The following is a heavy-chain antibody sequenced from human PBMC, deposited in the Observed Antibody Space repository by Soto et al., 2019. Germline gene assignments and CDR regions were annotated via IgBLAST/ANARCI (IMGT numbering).Heavy chain of an antibody. V-gene: IGHV1-46*03. Sequence: QVQLVQSGAEVRKPGASVKVSCKASGYTFTGYYIHWVRQAPGQGLEWMGMINPSGGSTSYTQKFRGRVTVTRDTSTSTVYMELSNLRSEDTAVYYCVRGSSGDSDSWSGYYHFDFWGQGTLVTVSS. D-gene: IGHD3-3*01. CDR3: VRGSSGDSDSWSGYYHFDF. J-gene: IGHJ4*02. CDR1: GYTFTGYY. CDR2: INPSGGST.